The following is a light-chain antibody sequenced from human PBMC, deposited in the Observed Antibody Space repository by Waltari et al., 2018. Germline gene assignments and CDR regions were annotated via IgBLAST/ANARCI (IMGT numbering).Light chain of an antibody. V-gene: IGKV1-39*01. J-gene: IGKJ1*01. Sequence: DIQMTQSPSSLSASVGERVTITCRASQSISVYLNWYQHQSGKAPKLLIYAASNLQSGVPSRFSGSGSGTDFNLTISSLQPEDFATYYCQQSYSTPPETFGQGTKVEVK. CDR2: AAS. CDR1: QSISVY. CDR3: QQSYSTPPET.